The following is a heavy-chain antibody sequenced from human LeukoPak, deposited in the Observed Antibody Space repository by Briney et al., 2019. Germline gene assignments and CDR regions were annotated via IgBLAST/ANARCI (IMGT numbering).Heavy chain of an antibody. Sequence: SETLSLTCVVSGGSVSGYYWGWIRQPPGRGLEWIGYVYYSGSTNYNPSFKSRITISVDTSKNQFSLKLSSVTAADTAVYYCARVRITIFGVVSPYFDYWGQGTLVTVSS. D-gene: IGHD3-3*01. CDR3: ARVRITIFGVVSPYFDY. J-gene: IGHJ4*02. CDR2: VYYSGST. CDR1: GGSVSGYY. V-gene: IGHV4-59*02.